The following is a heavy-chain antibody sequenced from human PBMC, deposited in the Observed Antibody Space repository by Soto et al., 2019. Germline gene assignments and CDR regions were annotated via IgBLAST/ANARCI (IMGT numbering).Heavy chain of an antibody. CDR3: ARDYRSSWRYGMDV. Sequence: GGSLRLSCAASGFTFSSYSMNWVRQAPGKGLEWVSSISSSSSYIYYADSVKGRFTISRDNAKNSLYLQMNSLRAEDTAVYYCARDYRSSWRYGMDVWGQGTTVTVSS. J-gene: IGHJ6*02. V-gene: IGHV3-21*01. CDR2: ISSSSSYI. D-gene: IGHD6-13*01. CDR1: GFTFSSYS.